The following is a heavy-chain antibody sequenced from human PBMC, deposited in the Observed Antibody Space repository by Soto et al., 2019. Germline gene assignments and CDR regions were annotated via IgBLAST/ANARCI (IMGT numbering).Heavy chain of an antibody. D-gene: IGHD3-22*01. Sequence: EVQLLESGGGLVQPGGSLRLSCAASGFTFNSYAMSWVRQAPGKGLEWVSGISGSAKSAYYADSVKGRFTISRDNSKNTVSLQMNSLRAEDTALYYCANLALGYYDTSGYGYWGQGTLVTVSS. CDR2: ISGSAKSA. CDR3: ANLALGYYDTSGYGY. CDR1: GFTFNSYA. V-gene: IGHV3-23*01. J-gene: IGHJ4*02.